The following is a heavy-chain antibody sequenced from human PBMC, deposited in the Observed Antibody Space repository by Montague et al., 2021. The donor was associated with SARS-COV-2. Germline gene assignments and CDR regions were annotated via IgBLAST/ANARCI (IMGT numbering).Heavy chain of an antibody. V-gene: IGHV4-39*01. CDR3: ARRERGWLSAFDF. D-gene: IGHD2-15*01. CDR2: IHYSGTT. CDR1: GGSVSSTSYY. J-gene: IGHJ3*01. Sequence: SETLSLTCTVSGGSVSSTSYYWDWIRQPPGKGLEWIGSIHYSGTTYYNSSLKSQVTISVDTSKNQSSLMLLSATVADTAIYYCARRERGWLSAFDFWGQGTMVTVSS.